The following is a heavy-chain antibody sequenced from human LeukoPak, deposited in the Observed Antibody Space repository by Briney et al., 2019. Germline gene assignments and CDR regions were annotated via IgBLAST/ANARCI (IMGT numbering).Heavy chain of an antibody. CDR3: ARNPPRYFN. V-gene: IGHV3-7*05. CDR2: IQQDGSEK. CDR1: GFTFSSYW. J-gene: IGHJ4*02. Sequence: QPGGSLRLSCAASGFTFSSYWMIWVRQAPGKGLEWVANIQQDGSEKYYVDSVKGRFTISRDNAKNSLYLRMNSLRAEDTAVYYCARNPPRYFNWGQGTLVTVSS. D-gene: IGHD1-26*01.